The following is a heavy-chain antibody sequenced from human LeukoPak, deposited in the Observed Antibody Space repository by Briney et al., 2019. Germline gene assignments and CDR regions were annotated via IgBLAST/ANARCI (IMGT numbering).Heavy chain of an antibody. J-gene: IGHJ3*02. V-gene: IGHV4-34*01. CDR3: ARRRYQLLYHAFDI. Sequence: SETLSLTCTVSGGSISSYYWSWIRQPPGKGLEWIGEINHSGSTNYNPSLKSRVTISVDTSKNQFSLKLSSVTAADTAVYYCARRRYQLLYHAFDIWGQGTMVTVSS. CDR1: GGSISSYY. D-gene: IGHD2-2*02. CDR2: INHSGST.